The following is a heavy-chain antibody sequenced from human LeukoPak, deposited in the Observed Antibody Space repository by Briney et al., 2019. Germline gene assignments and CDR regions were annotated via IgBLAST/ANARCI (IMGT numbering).Heavy chain of an antibody. CDR3: AKSGYNRFDY. J-gene: IGHJ4*02. D-gene: IGHD5-24*01. CDR1: GFSFGRHG. CDR2: IRYDGSNK. V-gene: IGHV3-30*02. Sequence: GGSLRLSCAAFGFSFGRHGMHWVRQAPGKGLEWVSFIRYDGSNKYYADSVQGRFTISRDNSKNTLYLQMNSLRAEDTAVYYCAKSGYNRFDYWGQGTLVTVSS.